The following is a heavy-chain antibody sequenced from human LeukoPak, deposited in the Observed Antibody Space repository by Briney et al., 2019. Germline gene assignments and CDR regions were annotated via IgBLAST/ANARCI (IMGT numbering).Heavy chain of an antibody. CDR2: IYYSGST. CDR3: AIGTSLVPAATDY. V-gene: IGHV4-30-4*01. CDR1: GGSISSGDYY. Sequence: SETLSLTCTVSGGSISSGDYYWSWIRQPPGKGLEWIGYIYYSGSTYFNPSLKSRVTISVDTSKNQFSLKLSSVTAADTAVYYCAIGTSLVPAATDYWGQGTLVSVSS. D-gene: IGHD2-2*01. J-gene: IGHJ4*02.